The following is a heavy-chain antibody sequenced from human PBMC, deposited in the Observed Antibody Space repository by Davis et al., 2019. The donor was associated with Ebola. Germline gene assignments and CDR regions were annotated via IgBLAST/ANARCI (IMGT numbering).Heavy chain of an antibody. D-gene: IGHD6-19*01. CDR2: IRSKANSYAT. CDR1: GFTFSGSA. J-gene: IGHJ4*02. V-gene: IGHV3-73*01. CDR3: TGTWLTYDY. Sequence: PGGSLKLSCAASGFTFSGSAMHWVRQASGKGLEWVGRIRSKANSYATAYAASVKGRFTISRDDSKNTAYLQMNSLKTEDTAVYYCTGTWLTYDYWGQGTLVTVSS.